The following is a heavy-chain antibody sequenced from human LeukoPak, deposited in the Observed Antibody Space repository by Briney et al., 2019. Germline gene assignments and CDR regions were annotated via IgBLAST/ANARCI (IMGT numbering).Heavy chain of an antibody. V-gene: IGHV4-59*01. CDR1: GGSISSYY. D-gene: IGHD1-26*01. Sequence: SETQSLTCTVSGGSISSYYWSWIRQPPGRGLEWIGYIYYSGSTNYNPSLKSRVTISVDTSKNQFSLKLSSVTAADTAVYYCARLGATEVDYWGQGTLVTVSS. CDR3: ARLGATEVDY. J-gene: IGHJ4*02. CDR2: IYYSGST.